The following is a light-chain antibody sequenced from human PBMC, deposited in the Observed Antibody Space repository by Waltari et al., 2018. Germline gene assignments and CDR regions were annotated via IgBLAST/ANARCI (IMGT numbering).Light chain of an antibody. J-gene: IGLJ2*01. CDR3: GSKTPGGMVV. V-gene: IGLV2-14*03. CDR2: DLS. Sequence: QSALTQPASVSGSPGQSITISCPGTSSDVGASDYVSWYQHHPGKAPQLIISDLSRRRSGVSNRVSGPKSGTTASLTIAGLQAEDEAGYYCGSKTPGGMVVFGGGTKLAVL. CDR1: SSDVGASDY.